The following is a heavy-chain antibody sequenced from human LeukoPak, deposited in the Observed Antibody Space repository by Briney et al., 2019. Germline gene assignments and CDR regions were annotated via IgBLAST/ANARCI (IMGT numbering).Heavy chain of an antibody. V-gene: IGHV1-69*13. CDR2: IIPIFGTA. J-gene: IGHJ4*02. D-gene: IGHD3-22*01. CDR3: AREGYDSSGYYSDY. Sequence: ASVKVSCKASGYTFTGYYMHWVRQAPGQGLEWMGGIIPIFGTANYAQKFQGRVTITADESTSTAYMELSSLRSEDTAVYYCAREGYDSSGYYSDYWGQGTLVTVSS. CDR1: GYTFTGYY.